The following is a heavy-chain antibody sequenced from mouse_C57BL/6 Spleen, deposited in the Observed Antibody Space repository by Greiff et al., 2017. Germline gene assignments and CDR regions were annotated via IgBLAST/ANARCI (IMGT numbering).Heavy chain of an antibody. CDR3: TTAYGSSFAY. CDR2: IDPENGDT. D-gene: IGHD1-1*01. V-gene: IGHV14-4*01. J-gene: IGHJ3*01. CDR1: GFNIKDDY. Sequence: EVKLMESGAELVRPGASVKLSCTASGFNIKDDYMHWVKQRPEQGLEWIGWIDPENGDTEYASKFQGKATITADTSSNTAYLQLSSLTSEDAAVYYCTTAYGSSFAYWGQGTLVTVSA.